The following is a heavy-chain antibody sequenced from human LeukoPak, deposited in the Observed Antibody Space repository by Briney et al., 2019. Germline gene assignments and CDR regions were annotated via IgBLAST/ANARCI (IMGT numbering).Heavy chain of an antibody. CDR2: ISPYNDNT. CDR3: ARDPPHSSGPNSPCFEY. J-gene: IGHJ4*02. V-gene: IGHV1-18*01. CDR1: GYTFSTYG. D-gene: IGHD6-19*01. Sequence: ASVKVSCKASGYTFSTYGISWVRQAPGQGLEWMGWISPYNDNTEYAQKFQGRVTTTTDTSTSTAYMELRSLRSDDTAVYYCARDPPHSSGPNSPCFEYWGQGTLVTVSS.